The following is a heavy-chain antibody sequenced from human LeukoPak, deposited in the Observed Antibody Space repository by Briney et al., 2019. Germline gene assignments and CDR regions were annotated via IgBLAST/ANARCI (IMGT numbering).Heavy chain of an antibody. Sequence: GASVKVSCKASGYTFISYDINWVRQATGQGLEWMGWMNPKSGNTGYAQKFQGRVTMTGDTSISTTYMELTRLKSDDTAVYFCARSEDYGLDVWGQGTTVIVSS. V-gene: IGHV1-8*01. CDR1: GYTFISYD. CDR2: MNPKSGNT. J-gene: IGHJ6*02. CDR3: ARSEDYGLDV.